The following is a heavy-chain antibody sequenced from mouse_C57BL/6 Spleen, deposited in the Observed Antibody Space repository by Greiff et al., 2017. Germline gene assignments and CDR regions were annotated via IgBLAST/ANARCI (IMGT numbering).Heavy chain of an antibody. V-gene: IGHV1-64*01. CDR3: ASPYYYGSSLDY. CDR1: GYTFTSYW. Sequence: QVQLQQPGAELVKPGASVKLSCKASGYTFTSYWMHWVKQRPGQGLEWIGMIHPNSGSTNYNEKFTSKATLTVDKSSSTAYMQLSSLTSEDSAVYYCASPYYYGSSLDYWGQGTTLTVSS. CDR2: IHPNSGST. J-gene: IGHJ2*01. D-gene: IGHD1-1*01.